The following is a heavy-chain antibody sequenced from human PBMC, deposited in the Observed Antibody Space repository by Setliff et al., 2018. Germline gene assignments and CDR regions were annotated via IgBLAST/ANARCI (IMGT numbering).Heavy chain of an antibody. Sequence: GGSLRLSCVASGFTFSSYAMSWVRQAPGKGLEWVSAISGSSGNTFYADSVKGRFTISRDNSKNTLYLQMNSLRVEDTAVYYCTRDYGFCSGGSCSYYGMDVWGQGTTVTVSS. D-gene: IGHD2-15*01. CDR3: TRDYGFCSGGSCSYYGMDV. CDR2: ISGSSGNT. CDR1: GFTFSSYA. J-gene: IGHJ6*02. V-gene: IGHV3-23*01.